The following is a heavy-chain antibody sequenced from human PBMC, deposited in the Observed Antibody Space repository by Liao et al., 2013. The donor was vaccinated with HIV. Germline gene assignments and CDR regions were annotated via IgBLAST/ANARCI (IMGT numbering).Heavy chain of an antibody. J-gene: IGHJ6*03. Sequence: VQLQESGPGLVKPSQILSLTCAVSGGSISSAGYSWSWIRQPAGKGPEWIGRIYASGSTNYNPSLKSRVTISVDTSKNQFSLRLSSVTAADTAIYFCARDPRHYYSWDMDVWGKGTTVTVSS. CDR2: IYASGST. CDR1: GGSISSAGYS. V-gene: IGHV4-61*02. CDR3: ARDPRHYYSWDMDV.